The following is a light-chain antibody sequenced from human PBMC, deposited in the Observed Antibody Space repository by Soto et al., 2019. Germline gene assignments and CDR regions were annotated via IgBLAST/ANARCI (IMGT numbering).Light chain of an antibody. J-gene: IGKJ1*01. CDR2: GAS. V-gene: IGKV3-15*01. Sequence: TVLTQSPVTLSVSPGESATLSCRAGQSVSSDLAWYQQKPGQAPRLLIYGASIRTTGIPARFSGSGSETEFTLTISSLQSEDSAVYYCQQYNNWPPWTFGQETKVEIK. CDR3: QQYNNWPPWT. CDR1: QSVSSD.